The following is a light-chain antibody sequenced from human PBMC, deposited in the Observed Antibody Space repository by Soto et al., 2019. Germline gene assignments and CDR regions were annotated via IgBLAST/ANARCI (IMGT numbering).Light chain of an antibody. J-gene: IGKJ2*01. V-gene: IGKV3-20*01. CDR1: QSVISNH. CDR2: ATS. CDR3: QWYGRSPKYT. Sequence: EIVLMQSPGTLSLSPGERATLSCRASQSVISNHLAWYQQKPGHAPRLLIYATSSRATGIPDRFTGGGAGTDFTLTISRLEPEDFAVYYCQWYGRSPKYTFGQGTKLEIK.